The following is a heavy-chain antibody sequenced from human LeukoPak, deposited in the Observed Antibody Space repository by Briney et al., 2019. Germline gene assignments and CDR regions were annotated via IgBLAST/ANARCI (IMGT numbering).Heavy chain of an antibody. CDR2: ISYDGSNK. V-gene: IGHV3-30*18. CDR1: GFTFSSYG. CDR3: AKDLRSNYWYSDL. Sequence: GGSLRLSCAASGFTFSSYGMHWVRQAPGKGLEWVAVISYDGSNKYYADSVKGRFTISRDNSKNTLYLQMNSLRAEDTAVYYCAKDLRSNYWYSDLWGRGTLVTVSS. J-gene: IGHJ2*01. D-gene: IGHD3/OR15-3a*01.